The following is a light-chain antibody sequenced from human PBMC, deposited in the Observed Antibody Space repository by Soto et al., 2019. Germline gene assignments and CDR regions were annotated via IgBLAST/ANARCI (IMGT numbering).Light chain of an antibody. CDR3: QHYNSYSEA. V-gene: IGKV3-20*01. J-gene: IGKJ1*01. CDR2: GAS. CDR1: QSVSSNY. Sequence: EIVLTQSPGTLSLSPGERATLSCGASQSVSSNYLAWYQQKPGRAPRLPIYGASSRATGIPDRFSGSGSGTDFSLTTSRLEPEDFATYYCQHYNSYSEAFGQGTKVDIK.